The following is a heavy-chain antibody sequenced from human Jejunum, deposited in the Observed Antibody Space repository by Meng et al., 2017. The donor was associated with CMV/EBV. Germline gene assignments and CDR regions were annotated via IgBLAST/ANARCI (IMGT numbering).Heavy chain of an antibody. Sequence: FSISNNYVSWVRQAPGKGLEFVSVIYSGGSTYYAASVKGRFTISRDNAQNTVFLQMNSLRSEDTSMFYCARGADDHNNYYYGVDVWGPGTTVTVSS. J-gene: IGHJ6*02. CDR3: ARGADDHNNYYYGVDV. CDR2: IYSGGST. V-gene: IGHV3-66*02. CDR1: FSISNNY. D-gene: IGHD5-24*01.